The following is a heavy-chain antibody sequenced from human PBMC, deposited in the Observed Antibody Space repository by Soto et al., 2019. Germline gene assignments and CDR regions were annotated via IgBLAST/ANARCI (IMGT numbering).Heavy chain of an antibody. Sequence: SETLSLTCAVYGGSFSVYYWSWIRQPPGKGLEWIGEINHSGSTNYNPSLKSRVTISVDTSKNQFSLKLSSVTAADTAVYYCARALSGVAAAGTAGYYYYMDVWGKGTTVTVSS. CDR3: ARALSGVAAAGTAGYYYYMDV. J-gene: IGHJ6*03. CDR1: GGSFSVYY. D-gene: IGHD6-13*01. V-gene: IGHV4-34*01. CDR2: INHSGST.